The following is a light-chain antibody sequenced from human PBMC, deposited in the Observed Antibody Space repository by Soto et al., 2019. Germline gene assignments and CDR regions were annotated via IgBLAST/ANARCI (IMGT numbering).Light chain of an antibody. CDR3: QQYAVSPPT. CDR1: QSVSARY. J-gene: IGKJ1*01. Sequence: EIVLTQSPGTLSLSPGERATLSCRASQSVSARYVAWYQRKPGQAPRLLIYGASNRATDSPVRFSASGSGTDFTLTITRLEPEDFAVYICQQYAVSPPTFGLGTKVEFK. V-gene: IGKV3-20*01. CDR2: GAS.